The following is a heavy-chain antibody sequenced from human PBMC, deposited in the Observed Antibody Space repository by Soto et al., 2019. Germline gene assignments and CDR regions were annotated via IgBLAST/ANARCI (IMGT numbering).Heavy chain of an antibody. CDR3: AGGRYSGSYYGSGFDY. J-gene: IGHJ4*02. CDR2: ISYSGNS. CDR1: GGSLSNGDYY. V-gene: IGHV4-30-4*01. Sequence: QVQLQESGPGLVKPSQTLALSCTVSGGSLSNGDYYWSWMRQPPGRGLEWIGYISYSGNSYYKSSLKSRVTMSIDTSENQFSLKLTSVSAADTALFYFAGGRYSGSYYGSGFDYWGQGTLVTVSS. D-gene: IGHD3-10*01.